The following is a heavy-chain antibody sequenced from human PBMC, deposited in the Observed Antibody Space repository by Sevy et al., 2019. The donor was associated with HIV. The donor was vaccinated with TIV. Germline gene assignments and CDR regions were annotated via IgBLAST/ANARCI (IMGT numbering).Heavy chain of an antibody. Sequence: GGSLRLSCAASGLTFDDYGMSWVRQAPGKGLEWVSAINWNGVGTSYADSVKGRFTISRDNAKNSLYVQMNSLRAEDTALYYCARERSCGGDCYYFYYWGQGTLVTVSS. CDR2: INWNGVGT. D-gene: IGHD2-21*02. J-gene: IGHJ4*02. V-gene: IGHV3-20*04. CDR1: GLTFDDYG. CDR3: ARERSCGGDCYYFYY.